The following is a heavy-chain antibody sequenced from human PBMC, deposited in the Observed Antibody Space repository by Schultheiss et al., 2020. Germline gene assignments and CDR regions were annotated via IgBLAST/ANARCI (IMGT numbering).Heavy chain of an antibody. V-gene: IGHV4-59*06. CDR1: GGSISSYY. D-gene: IGHD2-8*01. CDR2: IYYSGST. J-gene: IGHJ4*02. CDR3: ARGRAPRGRLGYCTNGVCYDLDY. Sequence: SATLSLTCTVSGGSISSYYWSWIRQPPGKGLEWIGYIYYSGSTYYNPSLKSRVTISVDTSKNQFSLKLSSVTAADTAVYYCARGRAPRGRLGYCTNGVCYDLDYWGQGTLVTVAS.